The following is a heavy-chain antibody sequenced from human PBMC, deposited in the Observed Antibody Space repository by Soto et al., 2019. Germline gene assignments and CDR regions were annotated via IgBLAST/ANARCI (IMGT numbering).Heavy chain of an antibody. CDR1: GYTFTSYY. CDR3: ARRIKNYDILTGYYYYYMDV. V-gene: IGHV1-46*03. D-gene: IGHD3-9*01. CDR2: INPSGGST. J-gene: IGHJ6*03. Sequence: APVKVSCKASGYTFTSYYMHWVRQAPGQGLEWMGIINPSGGSTSYAQKFQGRVTMTGDTSMSTVYMELSSLRSEDTAVYYCARRIKNYDILTGYYYYYMDVWGKGTTVTVAS.